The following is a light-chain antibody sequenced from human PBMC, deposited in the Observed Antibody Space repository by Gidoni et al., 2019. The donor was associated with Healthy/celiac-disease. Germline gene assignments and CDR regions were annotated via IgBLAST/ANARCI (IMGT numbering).Light chain of an antibody. V-gene: IGKV2-28*01. Sequence: DSGMTQSPLSLRVTPGELASISCRSSQSLLHSNGYNYLNWYLQKPGQSPQLLIYLGSNRASGVPDRFSGSGSGTDFTLKISSVEADDVGVYYCMQALQTPRTFGQGTKLEIK. CDR2: LGS. J-gene: IGKJ2*01. CDR1: QSLLHSNGYNY. CDR3: MQALQTPRT.